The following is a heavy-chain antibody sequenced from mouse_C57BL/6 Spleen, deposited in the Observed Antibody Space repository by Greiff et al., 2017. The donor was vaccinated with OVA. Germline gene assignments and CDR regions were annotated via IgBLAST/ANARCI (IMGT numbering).Heavy chain of an antibody. J-gene: IGHJ2*01. CDR3: FYGSSSLD. CDR2: IYPGDGDT. D-gene: IGHD1-1*01. V-gene: IGHV1-82*01. Sequence: LQESGPELVKPGASVKISCKASGYAFSSSWMNWVKQRPGKGLEWIGRIYPGDGDTNYNGKFKGKATLTVDKSSSTAYMQLSSLTSEDSAVYYCFYGSSSLDWGQGTTLTVSS. CDR1: GYAFSSSW.